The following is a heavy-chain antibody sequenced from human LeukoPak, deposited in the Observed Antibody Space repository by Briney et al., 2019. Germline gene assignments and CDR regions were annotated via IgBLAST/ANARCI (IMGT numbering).Heavy chain of an antibody. CDR1: GFTVSSSY. Sequence: GGSLRLSCAASGFTVSSSYTSWVRQAPGKGLEWVSAISGSGGSTYYADSVKGRFTISRDNSKNTLYLQMNSLRAEDTAVYYCAKVHSFLFDYWGQGTLVTVSS. CDR3: AKVHSFLFDY. J-gene: IGHJ4*02. V-gene: IGHV3-23*01. D-gene: IGHD2/OR15-2a*01. CDR2: ISGSGGST.